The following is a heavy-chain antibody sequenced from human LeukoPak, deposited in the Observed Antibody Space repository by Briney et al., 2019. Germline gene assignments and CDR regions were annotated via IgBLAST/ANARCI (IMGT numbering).Heavy chain of an antibody. V-gene: IGHV3-23*01. Sequence: PGGSLRLSCAASGFTFNTYAMSWVRQAPGKGLEWVSYISYSGGSTYYADSVKGRFTIFRDNSKNTLYLQMNSLRAEDTAVYYCAKEYSGYDFDYWGQGNLVTVSS. CDR2: ISYSGGST. CDR3: AKEYSGYDFDY. CDR1: GFTFNTYA. J-gene: IGHJ4*02. D-gene: IGHD5-12*01.